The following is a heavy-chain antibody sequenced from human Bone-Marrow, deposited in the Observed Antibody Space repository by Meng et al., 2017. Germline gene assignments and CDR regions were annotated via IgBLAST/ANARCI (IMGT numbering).Heavy chain of an antibody. CDR1: GFTVSSNY. D-gene: IGHD1-26*01. Sequence: GESEGALSAPVDFSTLSGAALGFTVSSNYMGWVRQAPGKGLEWVSVIYSGGSTYYADSVKGRFAISRDNSKNTLYLQMNSLRAEDTAVYYCASYGIDYWGQGTLVTVSS. CDR3: ASYGIDY. V-gene: IGHV3-66*01. CDR2: IYSGGST. J-gene: IGHJ4*02.